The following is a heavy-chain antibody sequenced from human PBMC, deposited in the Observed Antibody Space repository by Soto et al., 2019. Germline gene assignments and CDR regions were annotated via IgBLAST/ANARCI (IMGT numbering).Heavy chain of an antibody. CDR3: AAVSPDYGDYGRFDP. D-gene: IGHD4-17*01. V-gene: IGHV1-58*01. Sequence: SVKVSCKASGFTFTSSAVQWVRQARGQRLEWIGWIVVGSGNTNYAQKFQERVTITRDMSTSTAYMELSSLRSEDTAVYYCAAVSPDYGDYGRFDPWGQGTLVTVSS. CDR1: GFTFTSSA. J-gene: IGHJ5*02. CDR2: IVVGSGNT.